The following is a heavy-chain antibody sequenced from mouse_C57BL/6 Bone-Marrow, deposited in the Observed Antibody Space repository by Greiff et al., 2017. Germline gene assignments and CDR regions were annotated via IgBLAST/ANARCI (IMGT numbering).Heavy chain of an antibody. CDR2: IYPRSGNT. D-gene: IGHD2-12*01. CDR1: GYTFTSYG. Sequence: VQLQESGAELARPGASVKLSCKASGYTFTSYGISWVKQRTGQGLEWIGEIYPRSGNTYYNEKFKGKATLTADKSSSTAYMELRSLTSEDSAVYFCAILYDGYAMDYWGQGTSVTVSS. CDR3: AILYDGYAMDY. V-gene: IGHV1-81*01. J-gene: IGHJ4*01.